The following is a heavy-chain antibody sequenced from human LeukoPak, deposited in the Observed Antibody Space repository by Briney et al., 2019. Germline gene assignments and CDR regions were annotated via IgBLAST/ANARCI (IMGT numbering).Heavy chain of an antibody. D-gene: IGHD2-2*02. CDR1: GGTFSSYA. V-gene: IGHV1-69*13. CDR2: IIPIFGTA. CDR3: ARDLEGYCSSTSCYRGIDWFDP. Sequence: ASVKVSCKASGGTFSSYAIGWVRQAPGQGLEWMGGIIPIFGTANYAQKFQGRVTITADESTSTAYMELSSLRSEDTAVYYCARDLEGYCSSTSCYRGIDWFDPWGQGTLVTVSS. J-gene: IGHJ5*02.